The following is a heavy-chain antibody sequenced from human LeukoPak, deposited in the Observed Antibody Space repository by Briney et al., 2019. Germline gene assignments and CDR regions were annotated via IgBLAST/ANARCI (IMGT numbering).Heavy chain of an antibody. V-gene: IGHV3-23*01. Sequence: GGSLRLSCAAAGFTFGAYAMSWVRQAPGKGLGWVSAINGIGGSTYSADSVKGRFSISRDNSKNTLYLQMNSLRAEDSAVYYCAKAPRDGYNPLDYWGQGTLVTVSS. CDR3: AKAPRDGYNPLDY. CDR2: INGIGGST. D-gene: IGHD5-24*01. CDR1: GFTFGAYA. J-gene: IGHJ4*02.